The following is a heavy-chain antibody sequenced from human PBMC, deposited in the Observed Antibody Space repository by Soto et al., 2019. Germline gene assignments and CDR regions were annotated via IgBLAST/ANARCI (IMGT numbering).Heavy chain of an antibody. D-gene: IGHD4-17*01. J-gene: IGHJ4*02. CDR1: GARVSSISAA. CDR2: TYYRSKWYS. V-gene: IGHV6-1*01. Sequence: SQTLSLTRAISGARVSSISAAWNWIRQSPSRGLEWLGRTYYRSKWYSEYAVSVKSRITIHPDTSKNQFALQLISVTPEDTAVYFCARGRHSTPSETVSTAPFSYWGQGTLVTVSS. CDR3: ARGRHSTPSETVSTAPFSY.